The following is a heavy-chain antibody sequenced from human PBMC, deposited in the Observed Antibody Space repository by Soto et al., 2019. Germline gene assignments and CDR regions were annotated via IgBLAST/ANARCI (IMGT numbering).Heavy chain of an antibody. J-gene: IGHJ4*02. CDR2: IRSKAYGGTT. CDR3: TRGVAAAGTRWFDY. D-gene: IGHD6-13*01. Sequence: GSLRLSCTASGFTFGDYAMSGVRQAPGKGLEWVGFIRSKAYGGTTEYAASVKGRFTISRDDSKSIAYLQMNSLKTEDTAVYYCTRGVAAAGTRWFDYWGQGTLVTVSS. CDR1: GFTFGDYA. V-gene: IGHV3-49*04.